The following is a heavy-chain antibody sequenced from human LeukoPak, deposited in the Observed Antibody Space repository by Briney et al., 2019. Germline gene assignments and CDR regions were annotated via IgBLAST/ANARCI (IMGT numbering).Heavy chain of an antibody. J-gene: IGHJ6*04. CDR1: GVTFSGYA. CDR3: ARDRYSYGPLDV. Sequence: SVKVSCKRSGVTFSGYAISWVRQAPGQGLEWMGGIIPIFGTANYAQKFQGRVTITADESTSTAYMELSSLRSEDTAVYYCARDRYSYGPLDVWGKGTTVTVSS. V-gene: IGHV1-69*13. D-gene: IGHD5-18*01. CDR2: IIPIFGTA.